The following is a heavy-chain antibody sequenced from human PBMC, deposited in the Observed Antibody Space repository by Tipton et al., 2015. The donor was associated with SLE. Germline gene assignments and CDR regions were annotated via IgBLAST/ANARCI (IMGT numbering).Heavy chain of an antibody. V-gene: IGHV3-23*03. Sequence: SLRLSCAASGFTFSSYAMSWVRQAPGKGLEWVSVIYSGGSTYYADSVKGRFTISRDNSKNTLYLQMNSLRAEDTAVYYCAKDEYSSSSPSDYWGQGTLATVSS. CDR2: IYSGGST. J-gene: IGHJ4*02. CDR3: AKDEYSSSSPSDY. D-gene: IGHD6-6*01. CDR1: GFTFSSYA.